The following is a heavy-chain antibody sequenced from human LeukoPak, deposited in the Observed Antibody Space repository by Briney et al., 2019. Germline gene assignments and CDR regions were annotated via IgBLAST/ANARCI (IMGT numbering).Heavy chain of an antibody. CDR2: ISYDGSNK. Sequence: GGSLRLSCAASGFTFSSYGMRWVRQAPGKGLEWVAVISYDGSNKYYADSVKGRFTISRDNSKNTLYLQMNSLRAEDTAVYYCAKGPYYYDSSGPEDYWGQGTLVTVSS. V-gene: IGHV3-30*18. D-gene: IGHD3-22*01. CDR3: AKGPYYYDSSGPEDY. CDR1: GFTFSSYG. J-gene: IGHJ4*02.